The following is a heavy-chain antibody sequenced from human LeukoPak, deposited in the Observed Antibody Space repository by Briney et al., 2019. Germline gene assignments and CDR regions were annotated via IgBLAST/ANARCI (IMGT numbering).Heavy chain of an antibody. CDR3: ASGGIAVAASYYYYGMDV. Sequence: GASVKVSCKASGGTFSSYAISWVRQAPGQGLDWIGGIIPIFGTANYAQKFQGRVTITADESTSTAYMELSSLRSEDTAVYYCASGGIAVAASYYYYGMDVWGKGTTVTVSS. CDR2: IIPIFGTA. CDR1: GGTFSSYA. D-gene: IGHD6-19*01. V-gene: IGHV1-69*01. J-gene: IGHJ6*04.